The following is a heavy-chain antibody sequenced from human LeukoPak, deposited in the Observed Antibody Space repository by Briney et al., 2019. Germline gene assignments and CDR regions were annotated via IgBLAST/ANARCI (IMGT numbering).Heavy chain of an antibody. CDR1: GGSFSGYY. CDR3: ARSQGDYRSFYYYMDV. D-gene: IGHD3-16*01. Sequence: SETLSLTCAVYGGSFSGYYWSWIRQPPGKGLEWIGEINHSGSTNYNPSLKSRVTISVDTSKNQFSLKLSSVTAADTAVYYCARSQGDYRSFYYYMDVWGKGTTVTVSS. V-gene: IGHV4-34*01. J-gene: IGHJ6*03. CDR2: INHSGST.